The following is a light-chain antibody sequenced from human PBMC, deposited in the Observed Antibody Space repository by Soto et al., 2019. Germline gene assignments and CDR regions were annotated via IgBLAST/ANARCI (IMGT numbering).Light chain of an antibody. CDR2: DVN. CDR3: CSYAGSYTWV. Sequence: QSALTQPRSVSGSPGQSVTISCTGTSNDVGDYDFVSWYHQHPGKVPSLVIFDVNVRPSGVPNRFSGSKSGTTASLTISGLLTEDEGIYYCCSYAGSYTWVFGGGTQLTVL. V-gene: IGLV2-11*01. J-gene: IGLJ3*02. CDR1: SNDVGDYDF.